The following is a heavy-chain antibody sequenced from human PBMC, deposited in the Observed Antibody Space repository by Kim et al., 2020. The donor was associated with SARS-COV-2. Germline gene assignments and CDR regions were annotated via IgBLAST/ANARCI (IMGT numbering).Heavy chain of an antibody. V-gene: IGHV3-43*01. Sequence: GGSLRLSCAASGFTFDDYTMHWVRQAPGKGLEWVSLISWDGGSTYYADSVKGRFTISRDNSKNSLYLQMNSPRTEDTALYCCAKDISRVLVVMALDYWGQGTLVTVSS. CDR2: ISWDGGST. CDR3: AKDISRVLVVMALDY. CDR1: GFTFDDYT. D-gene: IGHD3-22*01. J-gene: IGHJ4*02.